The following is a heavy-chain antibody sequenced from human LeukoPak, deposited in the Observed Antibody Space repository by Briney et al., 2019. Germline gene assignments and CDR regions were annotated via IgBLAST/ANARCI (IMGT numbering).Heavy chain of an antibody. CDR1: GFTFSSYW. CDR2: IKQDGSEK. V-gene: IGHV3-7*01. J-gene: IGHJ4*02. Sequence: GGSLRLSCAASGFTFSSYWMSWVRQAPGKGLEWVANIKQDGSEKYYVDSVKGRFTISRDNAKNTLYLQMNSLRAEDTAVYYCWVPATAGEADYWGQGTLVTVSS. D-gene: IGHD2-2*01. CDR3: WVPATAGEADY.